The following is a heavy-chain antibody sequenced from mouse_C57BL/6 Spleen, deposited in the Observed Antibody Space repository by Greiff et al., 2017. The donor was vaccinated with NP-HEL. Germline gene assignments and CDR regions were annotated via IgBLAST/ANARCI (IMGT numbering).Heavy chain of an antibody. CDR1: GYTFTSYW. CDR3: ARRSDSNFYYYAMDY. V-gene: IGHV1-64*01. J-gene: IGHJ4*01. Sequence: QVQLQQSGAELVKPGASVKLSCKASGYTFTSYWMHWVKQRPGQGLEWIGMIHPNSGSTNYNEKFKSKATLTVDKSSSTAYMQLSSLTSEDSAVYYCARRSDSNFYYYAMDYWGQGTSVTVSS. D-gene: IGHD2-5*01. CDR2: IHPNSGST.